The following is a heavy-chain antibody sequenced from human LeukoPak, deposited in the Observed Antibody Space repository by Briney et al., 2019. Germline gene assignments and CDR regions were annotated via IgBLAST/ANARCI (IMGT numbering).Heavy chain of an antibody. J-gene: IGHJ4*02. V-gene: IGHV4-34*01. CDR3: ARGRSRGSYFY. Sequence: PSETLSLTCAVYGGTFSGYYWSWLRQPPGKGLEWVGEINHSGSTIYNPSLKSRVTISVDTSKNQFSLTLSSGTAADTAVYYCARGRSRGSYFYWGQGTLVTVSS. CDR1: GGTFSGYY. CDR2: INHSGST. D-gene: IGHD1-26*01.